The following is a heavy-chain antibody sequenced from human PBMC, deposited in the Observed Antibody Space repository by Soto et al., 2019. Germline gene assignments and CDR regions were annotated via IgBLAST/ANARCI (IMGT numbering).Heavy chain of an antibody. CDR1: GFSFSDYY. Sequence: PGGSLRLSCAASGFSFSDYYMSWIRQAPGKGLEWVSYISFSSSSIYYADSVKGRFTISRDNAKNSLYLQMNSLRAEDTAVYYCTRSQGPTGMDVWGQGTTVTVSS. V-gene: IGHV3-11*01. CDR3: TRSQGPTGMDV. J-gene: IGHJ6*02. CDR2: ISFSSSSI.